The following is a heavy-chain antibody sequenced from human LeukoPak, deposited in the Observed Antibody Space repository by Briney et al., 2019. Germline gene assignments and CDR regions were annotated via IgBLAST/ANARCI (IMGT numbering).Heavy chain of an antibody. CDR2: ISSSSSYT. CDR3: AVRCITMVRGVIGPDWFDP. Sequence: GGSLRLSCAASGFTFSDYYMSWLRQAPGKGLEWVSYISSSSSYTNYADSVKGRFTISRDNAKNTLYLQMNSLRAEDTAVYYCAVRCITMVRGVIGPDWFDPWGQGTLVTVSS. V-gene: IGHV3-11*06. J-gene: IGHJ5*02. D-gene: IGHD3-10*01. CDR1: GFTFSDYY.